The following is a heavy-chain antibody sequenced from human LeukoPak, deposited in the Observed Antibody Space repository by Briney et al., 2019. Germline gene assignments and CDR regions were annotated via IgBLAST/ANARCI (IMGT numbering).Heavy chain of an antibody. V-gene: IGHV3-7*01. D-gene: IGHD3-22*01. CDR1: GFTFSSYW. CDR2: IKQDGSEK. Sequence: GGSLRLSCAASGFTFSSYWMSWVRQAPGKGLEWVANIKQDGSEKYYVDSVKGRFTISRDNAKNSLYLQMNSLRAEDTAVYYCARDLDVTYYYDTSGYSRGAFDIWGQGTMVTVSS. CDR3: ARDLDVTYYYDTSGYSRGAFDI. J-gene: IGHJ3*02.